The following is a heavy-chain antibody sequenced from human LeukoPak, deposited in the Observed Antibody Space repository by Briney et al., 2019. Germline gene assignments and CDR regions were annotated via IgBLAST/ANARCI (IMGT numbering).Heavy chain of an antibody. Sequence: ASVKVSCKASRYTFTGYYMHWVRQAPGQGLEWMGWISAYNGNTNYAQKLQGRVTMTTDTSTSTAYMELRSLRSDDTAVYYCARGQIRDYYGSGSPFDYWGQGTLVTVSS. CDR3: ARGQIRDYYGSGSPFDY. CDR2: ISAYNGNT. CDR1: RYTFTGYY. J-gene: IGHJ4*02. D-gene: IGHD3-10*01. V-gene: IGHV1-18*04.